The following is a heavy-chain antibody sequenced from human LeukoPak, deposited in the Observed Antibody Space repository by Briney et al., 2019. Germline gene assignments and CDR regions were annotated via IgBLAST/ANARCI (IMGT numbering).Heavy chain of an antibody. Sequence: SQTLSLTCTVSGGSISGGSYYWSWIRQPAGKGLEWIGRIYTSGSTNYNPSLKSRVTISVDTSKNQFSLKLSSVTAADTAVYYCARTRIGLDYWGQGTLVTVSS. CDR2: IYTSGST. V-gene: IGHV4-61*02. D-gene: IGHD2/OR15-2a*01. CDR1: GGSISGGSYY. CDR3: ARTRIGLDY. J-gene: IGHJ4*02.